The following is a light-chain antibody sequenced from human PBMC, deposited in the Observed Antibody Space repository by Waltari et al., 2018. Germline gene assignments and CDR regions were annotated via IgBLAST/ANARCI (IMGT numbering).Light chain of an antibody. Sequence: QSVLTQPPSASGSPGQSVSISCTGTSIDVGGYDYVSWYQQHPGKAPKPMIYDVSKRPSGVPDRFSGSKSGNTASLTVSGLQADDEADYYCSSYAGNNNYIFGSGTKVTVL. J-gene: IGLJ1*01. CDR1: SIDVGGYDY. CDR2: DVS. CDR3: SSYAGNNNYI. V-gene: IGLV2-8*01.